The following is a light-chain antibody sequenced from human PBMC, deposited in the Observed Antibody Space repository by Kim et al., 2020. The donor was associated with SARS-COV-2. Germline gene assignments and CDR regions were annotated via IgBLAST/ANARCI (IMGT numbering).Light chain of an antibody. CDR1: QSVSSSS. Sequence: EVVLTQSPGTLSLSPGERATLSCRASQSVSSSSLGWYQQKPGQAPRLLIYGTSNRATGIPDRFSGGGSETEFTLTISRLEPEDFAVYFCQQYGRAFGQGTKVDIK. J-gene: IGKJ1*01. V-gene: IGKV3-20*01. CDR2: GTS. CDR3: QQYGRA.